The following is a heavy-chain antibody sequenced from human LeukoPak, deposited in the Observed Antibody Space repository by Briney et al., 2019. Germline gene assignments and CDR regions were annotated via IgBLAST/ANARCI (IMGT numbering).Heavy chain of an antibody. V-gene: IGHV4-61*02. CDR3: ARETTNYEFWSGYYG. D-gene: IGHD3-3*01. CDR2: IYTSGST. CDR1: GGSISSGSYY. J-gene: IGHJ4*02. Sequence: SETLSLTCTVSGGSISSGSYYWGWIRQPAGKGLEWIGRIYTSGSTNYNPSLKRRVAISVDTSKNQFSLKLGSVTAADTAVYYCARETTNYEFWSGYYGWGQGTLVTVSS.